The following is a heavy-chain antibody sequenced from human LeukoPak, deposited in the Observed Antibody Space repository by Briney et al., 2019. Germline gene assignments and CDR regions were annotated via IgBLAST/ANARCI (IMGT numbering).Heavy chain of an antibody. CDR2: ISSSSSYI. CDR1: GFSFSSHG. CDR3: ARDPVGTPRPNDYGDYPHAFDI. V-gene: IGHV3-21*01. Sequence: PGGSLRLSCAGSGFSFSSHGMNWVRQAPGKGLEWVSSISSSSSYIYYADSVKGRFTISRDNAKNSLYLQMNSLRAEDTAVYYCARDPVGTPRPNDYGDYPHAFDIWGQGTMVTVSS. D-gene: IGHD4-17*01. J-gene: IGHJ3*02.